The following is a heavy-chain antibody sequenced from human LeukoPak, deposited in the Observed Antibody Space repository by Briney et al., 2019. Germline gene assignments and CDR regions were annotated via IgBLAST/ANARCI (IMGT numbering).Heavy chain of an antibody. Sequence: GGSLRLSCAASGFSGYTISSYAMSWVRQTPGKGLEWVSSISGRGYSKYYADSVKGRFAISRDNSQNTLYLQMNSLRAEDTAVYYCAKEASTVTQPFDNWGQGTLVTVSS. CDR3: AKEASTVTQPFDN. CDR2: ISGRGYSK. J-gene: IGHJ4*02. CDR1: GFSGYTISSYA. V-gene: IGHV3-23*01. D-gene: IGHD4-17*01.